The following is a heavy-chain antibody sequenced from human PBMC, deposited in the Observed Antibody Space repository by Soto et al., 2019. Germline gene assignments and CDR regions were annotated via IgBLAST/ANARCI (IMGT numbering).Heavy chain of an antibody. Sequence: PGGSLRLSCAGSGFTFSNYWMTWVRQAPGKGLEWVANINQDGSEKYSVDSVKGRFTISRDNAKNSVYLQMNSLRADDTAVYYCAKATRGGAASLIRDYWGQGTLVTVSS. CDR3: AKATRGGAASLIRDY. CDR1: GFTFSNYW. V-gene: IGHV3-7*03. J-gene: IGHJ4*02. D-gene: IGHD2-2*01. CDR2: INQDGSEK.